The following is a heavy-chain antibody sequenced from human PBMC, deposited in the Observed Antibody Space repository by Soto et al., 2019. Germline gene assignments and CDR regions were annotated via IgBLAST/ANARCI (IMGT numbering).Heavy chain of an antibody. D-gene: IGHD1-26*01. CDR3: ARGEQYSGRIFDY. V-gene: IGHV6-1*01. CDR2: TYYKSKWYS. CDR1: GDSVSIHSSA. Sequence: SQTLSLTCVISGDSVSIHSSAWNWIRQSPSRGLEWLGRTYYKSKWYSDYAASVESRITVNPDTSKNHFSLQLNSVTPEDTAVYYCARGEQYSGRIFDYWGQGTLVTVS. J-gene: IGHJ4*02.